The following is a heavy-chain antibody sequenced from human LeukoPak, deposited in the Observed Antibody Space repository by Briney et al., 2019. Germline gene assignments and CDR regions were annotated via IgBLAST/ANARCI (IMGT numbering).Heavy chain of an antibody. V-gene: IGHV3-48*01. Sequence: PGGSLRLSCAASGFTFSSYSMNWVRQAPGKGLEWVSYISSSSSTIYYADSVKGRFTISRDNSKNTLYLQMNSLRAEDTAVYYCAKPADYDYVWGSYRHIRDYFDYWGQGTLVTVSS. J-gene: IGHJ4*02. CDR3: AKPADYDYVWGSYRHIRDYFDY. CDR2: ISSSSSTI. D-gene: IGHD3-16*02. CDR1: GFTFSSYS.